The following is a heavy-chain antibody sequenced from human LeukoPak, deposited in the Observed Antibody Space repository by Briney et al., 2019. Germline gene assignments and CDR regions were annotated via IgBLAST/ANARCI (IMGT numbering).Heavy chain of an antibody. Sequence: PGGSLRLSCSASGFIFNDYGMHWIRQAPGKGLEWVAVISYDGSNIFYVDSVKGRFTISRDNTKNTLYLQMNSLRAEDTAVYYCMTIAVAGPGGFDYWGQGTLVTVSS. J-gene: IGHJ4*02. CDR1: GFIFNDYG. CDR3: MTIAVAGPGGFDY. V-gene: IGHV3-30*03. D-gene: IGHD6-19*01. CDR2: ISYDGSNI.